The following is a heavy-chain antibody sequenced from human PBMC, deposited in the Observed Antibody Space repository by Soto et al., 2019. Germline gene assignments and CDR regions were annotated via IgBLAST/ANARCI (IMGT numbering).Heavy chain of an antibody. CDR3: ARGTYSYGVGV. CDR1: GGSISSSSYY. CDR2: IYYSGST. D-gene: IGHD5-18*01. J-gene: IGHJ6*02. Sequence: SETLSLTCTVSGGSISSSSYYWGWIRQPPGKGLEWIGSIYYSGSTYYNPSLKSRVTISVDTSKNQFSLKLSSVTAADTAVYYCARGTYSYGVGVWGQGTTVTVSS. V-gene: IGHV4-39*01.